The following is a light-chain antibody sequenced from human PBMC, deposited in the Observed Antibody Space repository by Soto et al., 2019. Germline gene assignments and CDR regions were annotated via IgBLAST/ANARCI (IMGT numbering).Light chain of an antibody. CDR3: QQYGGSPWT. V-gene: IGKV3-20*01. J-gene: IGKJ1*01. Sequence: EIVLTQSPGTLSLSPGERATLSCRASQSLSSSHLAWYQQLPGQAPRLLIYGASTRATGLPDRFSGSGSGTDFTLTISRLEPEDFAVYYCQQYGGSPWTFGQGTKVEI. CDR1: QSLSSSH. CDR2: GAS.